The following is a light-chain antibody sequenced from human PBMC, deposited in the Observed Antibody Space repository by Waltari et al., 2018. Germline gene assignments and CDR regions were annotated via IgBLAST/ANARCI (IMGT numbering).Light chain of an antibody. CDR3: SSRDSSGNHVL. CDR2: GKN. V-gene: IGLV3-19*01. Sequence: SSGLTQDPAVSVALGQTVRITCQGDCLRTYFATWYQQKPGQAPLLVIYGKNNRPSGIPDRCSGSRSEDTTSLTITGAQAEEEADYCCSSRDSSGNHVLFGGGTKLTVL. CDR1: CLRTYF. J-gene: IGLJ3*02.